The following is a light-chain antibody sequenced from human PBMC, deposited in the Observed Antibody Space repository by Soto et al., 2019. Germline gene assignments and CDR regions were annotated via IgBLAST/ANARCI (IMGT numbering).Light chain of an antibody. Sequence: DIQMTQSPSSLSAYVGDRVTITCRASKSISSYLHWYQQKPGKAPKLLIYAASSLQSGVPSRFSGSGSGTDFTLTISSLQPEDFATYYFQQSYSTPCTFVQGTKVEIK. CDR2: AAS. CDR1: KSISSY. CDR3: QQSYSTPCT. V-gene: IGKV1-39*01. J-gene: IGKJ1*01.